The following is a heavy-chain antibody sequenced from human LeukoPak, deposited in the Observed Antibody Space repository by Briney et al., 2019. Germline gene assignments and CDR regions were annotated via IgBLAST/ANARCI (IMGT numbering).Heavy chain of an antibody. CDR1: GFTFSSYA. CDR2: ISGSGGTT. D-gene: IGHD3-9*01. J-gene: IGHJ5*02. V-gene: IGHV3-23*01. CDR3: AKDYFAAAVPGWFDP. Sequence: PGGSLRLSCAASGFTFSSYAMSWVRQAPGKGLDWFSAISGSGGTTSYADSVKGRFTIFRDNSKNTLYLQMNSLRAEDTAVYYCAKDYFAAAVPGWFDPWGQGTLVTVSS.